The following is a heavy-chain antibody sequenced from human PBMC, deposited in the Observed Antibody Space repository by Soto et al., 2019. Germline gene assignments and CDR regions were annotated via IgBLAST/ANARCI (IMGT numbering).Heavy chain of an antibody. CDR2: IYYSGST. CDR1: GGSISSYY. CDR3: ATDDFGDDFDY. J-gene: IGHJ4*02. D-gene: IGHD3-10*01. V-gene: IGHV4-59*01. Sequence: SETLSLTCTVSGGSISSYYWSWIRQPPGKGLEWIGYIYYSGSTNYNPSLKSRVTISVDTSKNQFSLKLSSVTAADTAVYFCATDDFGDDFDYWGQGTLVTVSS.